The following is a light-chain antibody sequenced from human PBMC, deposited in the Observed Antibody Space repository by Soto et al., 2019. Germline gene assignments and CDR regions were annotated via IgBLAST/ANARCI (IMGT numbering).Light chain of an antibody. CDR1: QSLLHNNGYNY. J-gene: IGKJ3*01. CDR2: LGS. Sequence: DIVMTQSPLSLPVTPGEPASISCRSSQSLLHNNGYNYLDWYLQKPGQSPQLLIYLGSNRASGVPDRFRGSGSGTDFTLKISRVEAEDVGVYYCMQALKTQFTFGPGPKVEIK. V-gene: IGKV2-28*01. CDR3: MQALKTQFT.